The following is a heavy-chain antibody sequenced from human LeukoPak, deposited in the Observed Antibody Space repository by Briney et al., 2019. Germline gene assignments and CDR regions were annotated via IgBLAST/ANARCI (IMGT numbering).Heavy chain of an antibody. D-gene: IGHD2/OR15-2a*01. J-gene: IGHJ4*02. V-gene: IGHV3-53*01. CDR3: ARRAGEYSHPHDY. CDR1: GFTVSINS. CDR2: MYSCGNT. Sequence: GVPLRLSCTVSGFTVSINSMIWVRQAPGKGLEWVSFMYSCGNTHFSDSVKGRFTISRGNSKNTVYLQMKQLRVEDTARYYLARRAGEYSHPHDYWGQGTLVTVSS.